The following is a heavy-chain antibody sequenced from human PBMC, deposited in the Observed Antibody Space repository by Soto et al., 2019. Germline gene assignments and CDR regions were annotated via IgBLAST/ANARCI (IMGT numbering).Heavy chain of an antibody. J-gene: IGHJ4*02. CDR3: ARAPVRGVVPAAIPGYFDY. CDR1: GFTFSSYA. CDR2: ISYDGSNK. D-gene: IGHD2-2*02. V-gene: IGHV3-30-3*01. Sequence: GESLKISCAASGFTFSSYAMHWVRQAPGKGLEWVAVISYDGSNKYYADSVKGRFTISRDNSKNTLYLQMNSLRAEDTAVYYCARAPVRGVVPAAIPGYFDYWGQGTLVTVSS.